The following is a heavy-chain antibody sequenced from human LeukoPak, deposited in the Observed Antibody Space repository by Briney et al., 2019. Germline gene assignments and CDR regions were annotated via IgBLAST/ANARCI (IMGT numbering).Heavy chain of an antibody. Sequence: GESLKISCKGSGYSFTNYWIGWVRQMPGKGLEWMAIIYPGDPNTRYSPSFEGQVTISADKSISTAYLQWSSLKASDTAMYYCARESASGSSWFGPWGQGTLVTVSS. CDR1: GYSFTNYW. V-gene: IGHV5-51*01. CDR3: ARESASGSSWFGP. J-gene: IGHJ5*02. CDR2: IYPGDPNT. D-gene: IGHD6-13*01.